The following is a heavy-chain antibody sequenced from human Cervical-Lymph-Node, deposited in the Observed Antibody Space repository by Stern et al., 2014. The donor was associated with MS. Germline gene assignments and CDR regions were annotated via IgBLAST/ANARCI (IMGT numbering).Heavy chain of an antibody. D-gene: IGHD4-17*01. CDR3: ARIRSTVTTYSRDDAFDI. V-gene: IGHV2-70*04. Sequence: QVTLKESGPALVKPTQTLTLTCTFSGLSLSTSGTRVSWIRQPPGKALEWLGRLDWDDDKFYSTSLKTRLTISKDTSKNQVVLTMTNMDPVDTATYYCARIRSTVTTYSRDDAFDIWGQGTMVTVSS. CDR2: LDWDDDK. CDR1: GLSLSTSGTR. J-gene: IGHJ3*02.